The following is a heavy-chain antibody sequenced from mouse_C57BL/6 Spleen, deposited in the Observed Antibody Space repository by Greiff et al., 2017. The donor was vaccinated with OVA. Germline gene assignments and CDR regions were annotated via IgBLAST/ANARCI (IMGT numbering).Heavy chain of an antibody. CDR1: GYTFTSYW. V-gene: IGHV1-74*01. CDR3: AREKGLRPLFDD. CDR2: IHPSDSDT. Sequence: QVQLQQPGAELVKPGASVKVSCKASGYTFTSYWMHWVKQRPGQGLEWIGRIHPSDSDTNYNQKFKGKATLTVAKSSSTAYMQLSSLTSEDSAVYYCAREKGLRPLFDDWGQGTTLTVSS. D-gene: IGHD2-4*01. J-gene: IGHJ2*01.